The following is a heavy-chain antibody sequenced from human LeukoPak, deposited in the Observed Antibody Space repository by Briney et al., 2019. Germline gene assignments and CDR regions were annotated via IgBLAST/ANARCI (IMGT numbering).Heavy chain of an antibody. CDR2: ISYDGSNK. J-gene: IGHJ6*02. V-gene: IGHV3-30*18. CDR1: GFTFSSYG. CDR3: AKEGYYYDSSGYNYYYGMDV. Sequence: GRSLRLSCAASGFTFSSYGMHWVRPAPGKGLEWVAVISYDGSNKYYADSVKGRFTISRDNSKNTLYLQMNSLRAEDTAVYYCAKEGYYYDSSGYNYYYGMDVWGQGTTVTVSS. D-gene: IGHD3-22*01.